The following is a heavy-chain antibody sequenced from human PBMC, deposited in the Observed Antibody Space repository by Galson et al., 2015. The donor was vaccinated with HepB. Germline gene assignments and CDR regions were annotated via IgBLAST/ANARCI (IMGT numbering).Heavy chain of an antibody. J-gene: IGHJ6*02. D-gene: IGHD2-2*02. CDR2: ISSSSSTI. CDR3: ARYCSSTSCYRGPEGDV. CDR1: GFTFSSYS. Sequence: SLRLSCAASGFTFSSYSMNWVRQAPGKGLEWVSYISSSSSTIYYADSVKGRFTISRDNAKNSLYLQMNSLRDEDTAVYYCARYCSSTSCYRGPEGDVWGQGTTVTVSS. V-gene: IGHV3-48*02.